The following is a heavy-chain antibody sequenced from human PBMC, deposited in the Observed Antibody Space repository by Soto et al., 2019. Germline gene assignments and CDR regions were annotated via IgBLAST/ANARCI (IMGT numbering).Heavy chain of an antibody. CDR1: GFSFRNYC. CDR3: EGGELEPFDY. D-gene: IGHD1-1*01. V-gene: IGHV3-74*01. Sequence: EVQLVESGGGLVQSGGSLRLTCAASGFSFRNYCMHLVRQAPGKGLVWVSRISDYGRVNYADYVEGGFTISRDDAKSELYLQRSSLGLEDTAVYYCEGGELEPFDYLGQGALVTVSS. J-gene: IGHJ4*02. CDR2: ISDYGRV.